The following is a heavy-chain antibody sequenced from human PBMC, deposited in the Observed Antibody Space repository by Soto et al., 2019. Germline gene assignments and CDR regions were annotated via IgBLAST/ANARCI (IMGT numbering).Heavy chain of an antibody. V-gene: IGHV1-2*04. CDR3: ARASGGGTATLDYYYFYLDV. Sequence: QVQLVQSGAEVRKPGASVTVSCRSSGDSFNDYYIHWVRQAPGQGFEWMGWINPNGGVTKYAQKCHGWVSMTRATSIRTVYMQLRRLRSDGTAVYYCARASGGGTATLDYYYFYLDVWGTGTTVTVSS. CDR2: INPNGGVT. J-gene: IGHJ6*03. D-gene: IGHD1-1*01. CDR1: GDSFNDYY.